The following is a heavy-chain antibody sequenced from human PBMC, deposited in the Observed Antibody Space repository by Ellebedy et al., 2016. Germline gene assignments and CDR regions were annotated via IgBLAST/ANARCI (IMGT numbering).Heavy chain of an antibody. Sequence: SVKVSCXASGGTFSSYAISWVRQAPGQGLEWMGGIIPIFGTANYAQKFQGRVTMTEDTSTDTAYMELSSLRSEDTAVYYCATLSTGTEIDYWGQGTLVTVSS. V-gene: IGHV1-69*06. CDR1: GGTFSSYA. J-gene: IGHJ4*02. CDR3: ATLSTGTEIDY. D-gene: IGHD1-1*01. CDR2: IIPIFGTA.